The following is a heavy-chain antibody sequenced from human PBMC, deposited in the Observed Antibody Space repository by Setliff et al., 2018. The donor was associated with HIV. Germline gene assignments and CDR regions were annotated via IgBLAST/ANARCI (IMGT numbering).Heavy chain of an antibody. CDR2: IVVGRGNT. V-gene: IGHV1-58*01. CDR1: GFTFSNSA. CDR3: AAGGYHDNLTGHSNGPHYYYGMDV. Sequence: SVKVSCKASGFTFSNSAVHWVRQARGQRLEWIGWIVVGRGNTDYAQKFQERVTITRDKSTSTAYMELNGLRSEDTALYYCAAGGYHDNLTGHSNGPHYYYGMDVWGQGTTVTVSS. D-gene: IGHD3-9*01. J-gene: IGHJ6*02.